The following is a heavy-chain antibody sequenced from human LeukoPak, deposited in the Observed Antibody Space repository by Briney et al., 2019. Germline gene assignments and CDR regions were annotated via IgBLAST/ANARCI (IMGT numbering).Heavy chain of an antibody. Sequence: GGSLRLSCAASGFTFSDFPMIWVRQAPGKGLEWVSSIFPSSDEIHYADSVKGRFTISRDNSKNTLYLQMNSLRAEDTAVYFCAKDGSTLTYYYFDYWGQGALVTVSS. CDR2: IFPSSDEI. J-gene: IGHJ4*02. V-gene: IGHV3-23*01. CDR1: GFTFSDFP. D-gene: IGHD4-17*01. CDR3: AKDGSTLTYYYFDY.